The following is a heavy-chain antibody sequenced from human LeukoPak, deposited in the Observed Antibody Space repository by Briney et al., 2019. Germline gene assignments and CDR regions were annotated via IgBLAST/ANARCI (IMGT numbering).Heavy chain of an antibody. D-gene: IGHD3-22*01. V-gene: IGHV3-33*01. CDR2: IWYDGSNK. J-gene: IGHJ5*02. Sequence: GGSLRLSCAASGFTFSSYGMHWVRQAPGKGLEWVAVIWYDGSNKYYADSVKGRFTISRDNSKNTLYLQMNSLRAEDTAVYYCARDSSGYGNNWFDPWGQGTLVTVSS. CDR1: GFTFSSYG. CDR3: ARDSSGYGNNWFDP.